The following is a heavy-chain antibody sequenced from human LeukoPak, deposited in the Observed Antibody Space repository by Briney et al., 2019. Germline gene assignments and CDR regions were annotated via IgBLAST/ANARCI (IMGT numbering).Heavy chain of an antibody. CDR1: GLSVSSNY. V-gene: IGHV3-7*04. D-gene: IGHD4-17*01. CDR2: IKQDGSEK. CDR3: ARDPVTSYYYYGMDV. J-gene: IGHJ6*02. Sequence: SGGSLRLSCVASGLSVSSNYMSWVRQAPGKGLEWVANIKQDGSEKYYVDSVKGRFTISRDNAKNSLYLQMNSLRAEDTAVYYCARDPVTSYYYYGMDVWGQGTTVTVSS.